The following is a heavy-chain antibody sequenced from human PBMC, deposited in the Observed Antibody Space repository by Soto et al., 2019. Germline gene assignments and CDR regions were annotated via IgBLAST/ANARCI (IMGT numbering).Heavy chain of an antibody. CDR3: SRDLSPY. Sequence: ASVKVSCKTSGYDFTRYFIHWVRQAPGQGLERMVKVNPTGGSPTFGQKFQGRVTVTTDTSTSTVYMELSSLRSDDTAVYYCSRDLSPYWGQGTLVTVS. J-gene: IGHJ4*02. CDR1: GYDFTRYF. CDR2: VNPTGGSP. V-gene: IGHV1-46*03. D-gene: IGHD3-16*02.